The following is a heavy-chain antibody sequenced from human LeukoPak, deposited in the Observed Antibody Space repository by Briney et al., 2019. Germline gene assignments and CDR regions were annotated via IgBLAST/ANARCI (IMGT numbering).Heavy chain of an antibody. CDR1: GCTFTGYY. CDR3: ARDYYDSSGYCYVLNYFGY. D-gene: IGHD3-22*01. CDR2: INPNSGGT. Sequence: ASVKVSCKASGCTFTGYYMDWVQQAPGQGLEWIGRINPNSGGTNYAQKFQGRVTMTRETSISTAYMELSRLRSDDTAVYYCARDYYDSSGYCYVLNYFGYWGRGTLVTVSS. V-gene: IGHV1-2*06. J-gene: IGHJ4*02.